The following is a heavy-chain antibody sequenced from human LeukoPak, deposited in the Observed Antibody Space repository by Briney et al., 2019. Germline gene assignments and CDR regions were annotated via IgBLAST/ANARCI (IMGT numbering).Heavy chain of an antibody. CDR3: ASNAAMVRGVITWDLYFDY. CDR2: INNSGST. D-gene: IGHD3-10*01. CDR1: GGSFSGYY. Sequence: SETLSLTCAVYGGSFSGYYWSWIRQPPGKGLEWIGEINNSGSTNYNPSLKSRVTISVDTSKNQSSLKLSAVSAADPAVYYCASNAAMVRGVITWDLYFDYWGQGTLVTVSS. J-gene: IGHJ4*02. V-gene: IGHV4-34*01.